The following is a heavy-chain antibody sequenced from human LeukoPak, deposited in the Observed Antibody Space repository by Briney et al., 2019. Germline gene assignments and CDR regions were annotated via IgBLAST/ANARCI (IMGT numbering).Heavy chain of an antibody. CDR1: GFTFDDYG. J-gene: IGHJ6*03. D-gene: IGHD1-26*01. CDR2: INWNGGST. Sequence: GGSLRLSCAASGFTFDDYGMSWVRQAPGKGLEWVSGINWNGGSTGYADSVKGRFTISRDDAKNSLYLQMNSLRAEDTAVYYCARETWELPRPPHYYYYYYMDVWGKGTTVTISS. CDR3: ARETWELPRPPHYYYYYYMDV. V-gene: IGHV3-20*04.